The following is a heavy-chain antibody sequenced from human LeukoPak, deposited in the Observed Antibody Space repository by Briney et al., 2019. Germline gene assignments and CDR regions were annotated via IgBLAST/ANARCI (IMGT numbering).Heavy chain of an antibody. D-gene: IGHD3-3*01. CDR2: IWKDGNDE. V-gene: IGHV3-33*01. Sequence: GGSLRLSCAAAGFTFGDYGMQWVPQARGRGLEWVAFIWKDGNDEFYADSVKGRFTTSRDNPRKTLYLQINSLRGEDTAVYYCAREEAFQLEASLDQWGQGTLVTVSS. J-gene: IGHJ4*02. CDR3: AREEAFQLEASLDQ. CDR1: GFTFGDYG.